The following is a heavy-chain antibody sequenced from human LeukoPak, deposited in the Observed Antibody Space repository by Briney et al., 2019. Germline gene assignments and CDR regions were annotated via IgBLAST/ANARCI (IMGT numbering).Heavy chain of an antibody. V-gene: IGHV3-21*01. Sequence: GGSLRLSCAASGFTFSNAWMSWVRQAPGKGLEWVSSISSSSSYIYYADSVKGRFTISRDNAKNSLYLQMNSLRAEDTAVYYCARDRVRFLAQGAFDIWGQGAMVTVSS. CDR3: ARDRVRFLAQGAFDI. CDR2: ISSSSSYI. D-gene: IGHD3-3*01. J-gene: IGHJ3*02. CDR1: GFTFSNAW.